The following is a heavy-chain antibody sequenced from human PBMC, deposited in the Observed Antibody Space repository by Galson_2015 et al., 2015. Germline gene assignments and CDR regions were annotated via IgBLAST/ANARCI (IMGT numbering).Heavy chain of an antibody. CDR2: IYYSGST. J-gene: IGHJ4*02. D-gene: IGHD3-22*01. CDR3: ARHFTYDSSVYMGYFDY. V-gene: IGHV4-39*01. Sequence: SETLSLTCTVSDGYISSGSHYWVWIRQPPGKGLEWIGSIYYSGSTYYNPPLKSRVTISVDTSKNHFSLKLSSVTATDTAVYFCARHFTYDSSVYMGYFDYWGQGTLVTVSS. CDR1: DGYISSGSHY.